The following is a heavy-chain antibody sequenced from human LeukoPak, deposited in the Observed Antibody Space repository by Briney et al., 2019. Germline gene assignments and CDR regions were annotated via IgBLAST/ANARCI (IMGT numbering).Heavy chain of an antibody. J-gene: IGHJ6*03. Sequence: GGSLRLSCAASGFTFSNYAMNWVRQAPGEGLEWVSTISGSSANTFYADSVKGRFTISRDNAKNSLYLQMNSLRAEDTAVYYCARGATVDLNYYYYMDVWGKGTTVTISS. CDR2: ISGSSANT. CDR1: GFTFSNYA. D-gene: IGHD4-23*01. V-gene: IGHV3-23*01. CDR3: ARGATVDLNYYYYMDV.